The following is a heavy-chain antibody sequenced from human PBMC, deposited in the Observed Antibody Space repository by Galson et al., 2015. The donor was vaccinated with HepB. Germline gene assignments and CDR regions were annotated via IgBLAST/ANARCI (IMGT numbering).Heavy chain of an antibody. Sequence: SLRLSCAASGFSVSNNYMNWVRQAPGKGLEWVSVIYSGGTTYYADSVKGRFTISRDNSKNTLYLQMNSLRAEDTAVYYCARASGIAMAPFDYWGQGTLVTVSS. J-gene: IGHJ4*02. CDR3: ARASGIAMAPFDY. D-gene: IGHD6-19*01. CDR2: IYSGGTT. V-gene: IGHV3-66*01. CDR1: GFSVSNNY.